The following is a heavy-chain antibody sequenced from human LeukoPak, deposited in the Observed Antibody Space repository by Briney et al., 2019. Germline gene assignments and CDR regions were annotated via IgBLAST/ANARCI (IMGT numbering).Heavy chain of an antibody. Sequence: PGGSLRLSCAASGFTLGTHCMTWVRQAPGKGLERLSSISSSSNYIHYADSVKGRFTISRDNAENSLYLQMNGLRAEDTAMYYCVRSQGGYYYDSSGYYQGPLDYWGQGTLVTVSS. CDR1: GFTLGTHC. CDR3: VRSQGGYYYDSSGYYQGPLDY. D-gene: IGHD3-22*01. V-gene: IGHV3-21*01. CDR2: ISSSSNYI. J-gene: IGHJ4*02.